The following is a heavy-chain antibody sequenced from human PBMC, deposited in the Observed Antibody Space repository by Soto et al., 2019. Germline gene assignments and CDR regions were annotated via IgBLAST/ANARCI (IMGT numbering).Heavy chain of an antibody. D-gene: IGHD2-15*01. J-gene: IGHJ6*02. CDR2: TYYRSKWYN. CDR1: GDSVSSNSAA. V-gene: IGHV6-1*01. CDR3: ARGTRVDCSGASCYSSDGMDV. Sequence: PSQTLSLTCAISGDSVSSNSAAWNWIRQSPSRGLEWLGRTYYRSKWYNDYAVSVKSRITINPDTSKNQFSLQLNSVTPEDTAVYYCARGTRVDCSGASCYSSDGMDVWGQGTTVTVSS.